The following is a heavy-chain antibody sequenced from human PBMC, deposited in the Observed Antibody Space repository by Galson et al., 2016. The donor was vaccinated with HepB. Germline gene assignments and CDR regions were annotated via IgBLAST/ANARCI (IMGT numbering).Heavy chain of an antibody. CDR1: GYTFTSYY. CDR3: AESGYDYTFVI. D-gene: IGHD5-12*01. CDR2: INPSGGST. V-gene: IGHV1-46*01. Sequence: SVKVSCKASGYTFTSYYMHWVRQAPGQGLEWMGIINPSGGSTSYAQKFQGRITMTRDTSTSTVYMELSSLRSADKAVYYRAESGYDYTFVIWGQGTMVTVSS. J-gene: IGHJ3*02.